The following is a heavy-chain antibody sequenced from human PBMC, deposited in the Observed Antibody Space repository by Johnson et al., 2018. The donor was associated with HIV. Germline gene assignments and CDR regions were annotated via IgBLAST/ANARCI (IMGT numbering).Heavy chain of an antibody. J-gene: IGHJ3*02. Sequence: VQLVESGGGLVQPGGSLRLSCAASGFTFSSYWMHWVRQAPGKGLVWVSAIDTAGNTYYPGSVKGRFTISRENAKNSLYLQMNSLRAEDTAVYYCASSSPRDAFDIWGQGTLVTVSS. V-gene: IGHV3-13*01. CDR3: ASSSPRDAFDI. CDR2: IDTAGNT. CDR1: GFTFSSYW.